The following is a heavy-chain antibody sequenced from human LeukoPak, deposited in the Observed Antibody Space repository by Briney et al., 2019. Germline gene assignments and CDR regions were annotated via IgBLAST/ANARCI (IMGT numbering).Heavy chain of an antibody. J-gene: IGHJ3*02. Sequence: GASAKVSCTASGYTSTGYYMPWVRQAPGQGLEWMGWINPNSGGTNYAQKFQGWVTMTRDTSISTAYMELSRLRSDDTAVYYCARVGRTIRAFDIWGQGTMVTVSS. D-gene: IGHD2-2*01. CDR2: INPNSGGT. V-gene: IGHV1-2*04. CDR3: ARVGRTIRAFDI. CDR1: GYTSTGYY.